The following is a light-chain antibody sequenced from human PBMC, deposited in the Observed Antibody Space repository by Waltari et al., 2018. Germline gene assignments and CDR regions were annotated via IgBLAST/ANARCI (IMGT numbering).Light chain of an antibody. V-gene: IGKV1-13*02. Sequence: AVQLTQSPSSLSASVGDRVTITCRASPAISSALAWYQHKPGKAPNLLIYDASNLESGVPSRFSGSGSGTHFTLTISSLQPADFATYYCQQLHSYPVTFGGGTKVEIK. CDR3: QQLHSYPVT. CDR2: DAS. J-gene: IGKJ4*01. CDR1: PAISSA.